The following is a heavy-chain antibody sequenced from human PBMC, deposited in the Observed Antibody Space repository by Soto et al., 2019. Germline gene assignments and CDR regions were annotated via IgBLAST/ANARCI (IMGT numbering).Heavy chain of an antibody. V-gene: IGHV3-23*01. J-gene: IGHJ5*02. CDR1: GFTFSSHA. Sequence: PGGSLRLSCAASGFTFSSHAMSWVRQAPGKGLEWVSAISGSGGSTYYIDSVKGRFTISRDNSKNTLYLQMNSLRAEDTAVYYCATDRRNWNYQYFDPWGQGTLVTVSS. CDR3: ATDRRNWNYQYFDP. CDR2: ISGSGGST. D-gene: IGHD1-7*01.